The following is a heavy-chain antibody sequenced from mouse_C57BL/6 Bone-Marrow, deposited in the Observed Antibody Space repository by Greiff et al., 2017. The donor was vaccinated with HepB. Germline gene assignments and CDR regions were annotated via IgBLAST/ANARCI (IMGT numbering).Heavy chain of an antibody. D-gene: IGHD1-1*01. Sequence: VQLQQPGAELVMPGASVKLSCKASGYTFTSYWMHWVKQRPGQGLEWIGEIDPSDSYTNYNQKFKGKSTLTVDKSSSTAYMQLSSLTSEDSAVYYCARGNYYGSPGFDYWGQGTTLTVSS. CDR3: ARGNYYGSPGFDY. CDR1: GYTFTSYW. V-gene: IGHV1-69*01. CDR2: IDPSDSYT. J-gene: IGHJ2*01.